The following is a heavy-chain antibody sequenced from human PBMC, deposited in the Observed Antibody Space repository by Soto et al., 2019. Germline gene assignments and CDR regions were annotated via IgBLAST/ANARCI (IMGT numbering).Heavy chain of an antibody. V-gene: IGHV3-9*01. D-gene: IGHD3-3*01. CDR3: ATDPQAWSGPYYFDY. J-gene: IGHJ4*02. CDR2: ISWSSGNI. Sequence: TGGSLRLSCAASGFTFDDYAMHWVRQAPGKGPEWVSGISWSSGNIVYADSVKGRFTISRDNAKNSLYLQMNSLRPEDTALYYCATDPQAWSGPYYFDYWGQGTLVTVSS. CDR1: GFTFDDYA.